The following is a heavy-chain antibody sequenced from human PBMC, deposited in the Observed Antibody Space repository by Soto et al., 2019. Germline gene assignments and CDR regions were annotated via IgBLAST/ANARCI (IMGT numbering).Heavy chain of an antibody. J-gene: IGHJ3*02. CDR3: ARGAGFDI. Sequence: QVQLQQWGAGLLKPSETLSLTCAVYGGSFSGYYWSWIRQPPGKGLEWIGEINHSGSTNYNPSLKSRVTISVDTSKNRFSLKLSSVTAADTAVYYCARGAGFDIWGQGTMVTVSS. V-gene: IGHV4-34*01. CDR2: INHSGST. CDR1: GGSFSGYY.